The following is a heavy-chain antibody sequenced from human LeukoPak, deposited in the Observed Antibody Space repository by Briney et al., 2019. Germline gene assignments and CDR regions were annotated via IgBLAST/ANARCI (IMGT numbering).Heavy chain of an antibody. CDR1: GGSISSGGYY. D-gene: IGHD1-14*01. CDR2: IYYSGST. V-gene: IGHV4-31*03. J-gene: IGHJ4*02. Sequence: SETLSLTCTVSGGSISSGGYYWSWIRQHPGKGLEWIGYIYYSGSTYYNPSLKSRATISVDTSKNQFSLKLSSVTAADTAVYYCAREVGSLPDIDYWGQGTMVTVSS. CDR3: AREVGSLPDIDY.